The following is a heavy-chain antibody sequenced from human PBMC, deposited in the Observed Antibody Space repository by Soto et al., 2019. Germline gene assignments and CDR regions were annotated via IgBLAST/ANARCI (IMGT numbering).Heavy chain of an antibody. Sequence: PSETLSLTCAVSGGSISSSNWWSWVRQPPGKGLEWIWYIYYSETTYYNPSLKSRVTISVDTSKNQFSLKLSSVTAADTAVYYCASEPLTWGQGTLVIVSS. CDR1: GGSISSSNW. CDR2: IYYSETT. CDR3: ASEPLT. J-gene: IGHJ4*02. V-gene: IGHV4-4*02.